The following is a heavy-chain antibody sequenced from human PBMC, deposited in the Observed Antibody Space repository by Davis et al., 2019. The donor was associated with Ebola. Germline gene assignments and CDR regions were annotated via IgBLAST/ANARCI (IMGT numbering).Heavy chain of an antibody. CDR3: VRDPALVVTGGGWFFGL. CDR1: GFTFSNYN. D-gene: IGHD2-21*02. CDR2: IGNYL. V-gene: IGHV3-21*01. J-gene: IGHJ2*01. Sequence: GESLKISCTASGFTFSNYNMNWVRQAPGKGLQWVSSIGNYLYYADSVKGRFTVSRDNAKNSLYLQMNSLRAEDTAVYYCVRDPALVVTGGGWFFGLWGRGTLVTVSS.